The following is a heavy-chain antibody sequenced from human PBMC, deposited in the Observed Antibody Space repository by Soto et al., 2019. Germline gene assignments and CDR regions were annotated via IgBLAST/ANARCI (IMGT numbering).Heavy chain of an antibody. CDR1: GGSFSGYY. V-gene: IGHV4-34*01. Sequence: SETLSLTCAVYGGSFSGYYWSWIRQPPGEGLEWIGEINHSGSTNYNPSLKSRVTISVDTSKNQFSLKLSSVTAADTAVYYCARGGGSGWYGDWFDPWGQGTLVTVSS. J-gene: IGHJ5*02. CDR3: ARGGGSGWYGDWFDP. CDR2: INHSGST. D-gene: IGHD6-19*01.